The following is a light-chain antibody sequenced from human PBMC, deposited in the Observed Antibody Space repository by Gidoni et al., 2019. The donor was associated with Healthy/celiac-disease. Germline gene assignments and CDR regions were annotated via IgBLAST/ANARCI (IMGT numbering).Light chain of an antibody. J-gene: IGLJ2*01. CDR3: QAWDSSTHVV. V-gene: IGLV3-1*01. Sequence: SYELTLPPSVSVSSGQTGSITCSGDKLGDKYASWYQQKPGQSPLLVIYQDNKRPSGIPELFSGSNSGNTATLTISGTQAMDEADYYCQAWDSSTHVVFGGGTKLTVL. CDR1: KLGDKY. CDR2: QDN.